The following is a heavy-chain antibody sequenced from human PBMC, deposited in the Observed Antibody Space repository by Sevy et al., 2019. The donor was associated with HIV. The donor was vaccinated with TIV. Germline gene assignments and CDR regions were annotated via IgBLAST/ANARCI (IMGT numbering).Heavy chain of an antibody. J-gene: IGHJ3*02. CDR1: GGSVSSGSYY. V-gene: IGHV4-61*01. D-gene: IGHD4-17*01. CDR2: IYYSGST. CDR3: ARGIYGVFDAFDI. Sequence: SETLSLTCTVSGGSVSSGSYYWSWIRQPPGKGLEWIGYIYYSGSTNYNPSLKSRVTISVDTSKNQFSLKLSSVTAADTAVYYCARGIYGVFDAFDIWGQGTMATVSS.